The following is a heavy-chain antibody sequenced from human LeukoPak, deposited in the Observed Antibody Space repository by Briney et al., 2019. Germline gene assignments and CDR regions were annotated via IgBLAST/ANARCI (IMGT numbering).Heavy chain of an antibody. D-gene: IGHD2-21*01. CDR3: ARRGPYWYFNL. V-gene: IGHV5-51*01. CDR1: GYSFPTYW. CDR2: IYPSDSDT. Sequence: GESLKISCKGSGYSFPTYWIGWVRQRPGKGLEGMGIIYPSDSDTMYSPSFQGQVTISADRSISTAYLQWSSLKASDTAIYYCARRGPYWYFNLWGRGTLVTVSS. J-gene: IGHJ2*01.